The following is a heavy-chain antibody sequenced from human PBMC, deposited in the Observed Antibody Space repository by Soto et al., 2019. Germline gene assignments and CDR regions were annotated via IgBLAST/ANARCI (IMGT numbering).Heavy chain of an antibody. CDR3: AIESGLTRGLDV. V-gene: IGHV1-69*18. CDR2: SIPIFGTA. J-gene: IGHJ6*02. D-gene: IGHD3-10*01. CDR1: GGTFRSYV. Sequence: QVQLVQSGAEVKKAGSSVKVSCKASGGTFRSYVITWVRQAPGQGLEWMGRSIPIFGTANYAQKFQGRVTIIAHESTRTASMELSSLRSEDTAVYYCAIESGLTRGLDVWGQGTTVTVSS.